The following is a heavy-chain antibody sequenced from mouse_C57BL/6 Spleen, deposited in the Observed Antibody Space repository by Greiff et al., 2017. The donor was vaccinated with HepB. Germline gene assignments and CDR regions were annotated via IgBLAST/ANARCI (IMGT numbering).Heavy chain of an antibody. J-gene: IGHJ2*01. Sequence: QVQLQQSGPELVQPGASVKISCKASGYAFSSSWMNWVKQRPGKGLEWIGRIYPGDGDTNYNGKFKGKATLTADKSSSTAYMQLSSLTSEDSAVYFCARSGSNYDYWGQGTTLTVSS. CDR2: IYPGDGDT. CDR3: ARSGSNYDY. V-gene: IGHV1-82*01. CDR1: GYAFSSSW. D-gene: IGHD2-5*01.